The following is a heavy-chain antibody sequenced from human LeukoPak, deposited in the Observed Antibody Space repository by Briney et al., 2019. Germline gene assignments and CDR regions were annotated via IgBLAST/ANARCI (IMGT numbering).Heavy chain of an antibody. CDR3: ARPQPCSGGGSCYSFGDAFDI. CDR1: GYNFTSYW. D-gene: IGHD2-15*01. V-gene: IGHV5-51*01. Sequence: GESLKISCKGSGYNFTSYWIGWMRPMPGKGLEWMGIIYPGDSDTRYRPSFQGQDTIAADQSISTAYRQWSSLKASDTAMYCCARPQPCSGGGSCYSFGDAFDIWGQGTMVTVSS. J-gene: IGHJ3*02. CDR2: IYPGDSDT.